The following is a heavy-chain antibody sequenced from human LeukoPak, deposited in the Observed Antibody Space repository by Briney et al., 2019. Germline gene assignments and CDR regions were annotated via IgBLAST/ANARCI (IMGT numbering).Heavy chain of an antibody. D-gene: IGHD2-15*01. J-gene: IGHJ6*03. CDR2: IYSGGST. CDR1: GFTVSSNY. Sequence: GGSLRLSCAVSGFTVSSNYMSWVRQAPGKGLEWVSVIYSGGSTYYADSVKGRFTISRDNSKNTLYLQMNSLRAEDTAVYYCAGPRYCSGGSCSHYYYYMDVWGKGTTVTVSS. V-gene: IGHV3-53*01. CDR3: AGPRYCSGGSCSHYYYYMDV.